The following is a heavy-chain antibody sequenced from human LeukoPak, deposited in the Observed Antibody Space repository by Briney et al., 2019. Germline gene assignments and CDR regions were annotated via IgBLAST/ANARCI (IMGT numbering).Heavy chain of an antibody. D-gene: IGHD1-1*01. CDR3: VRDPSGSGSAFDS. CDR2: IWFDGSNK. V-gene: IGHV3-33*01. Sequence: SGGSLRLSCAASGFIFSNDAMHWVRQAPGKGLEWVAFIWFDGSNKHYADSVKGRFTISRDNSEDTLYLQMNSLRAEDTAVYYCVRDPSGSGSAFDSWGQGALVTVSS. J-gene: IGHJ4*02. CDR1: GFIFSNDA.